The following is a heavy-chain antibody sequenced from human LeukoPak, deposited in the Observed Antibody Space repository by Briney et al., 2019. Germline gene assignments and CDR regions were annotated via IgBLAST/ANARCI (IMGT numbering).Heavy chain of an antibody. CDR3: AREMATITDY. CDR2: ISYDGSNK. Sequence: GGSLRLSCAGSGFTFSSYAMHWVRQALGKGLEWVAVISYDGSNKYYADSVKGRFTISRDNSKNTLYLQMNSLRAEDTAVYYCAREMATITDYWGQGTLVTVSS. CDR1: GFTFSSYA. V-gene: IGHV3-30*04. D-gene: IGHD5-24*01. J-gene: IGHJ4*02.